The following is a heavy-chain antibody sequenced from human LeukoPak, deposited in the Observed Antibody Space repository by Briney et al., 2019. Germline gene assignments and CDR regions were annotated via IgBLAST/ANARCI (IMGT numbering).Heavy chain of an antibody. D-gene: IGHD2-8*01. CDR2: INPNSGGT. CDR1: GYTFTGYY. V-gene: IGHV1-2*02. CDR3: ARGLYLQAAFDI. J-gene: IGHJ3*02. Sequence: ALVTVSCKASGYTFTGYYMHWVRQAPGQGLEWMGWINPNSGGTNYAQKFQGRVTMTRDTSISTAYMELSRLRSDDTAVYYCARGLYLQAAFDIWGQGTMVTVSS.